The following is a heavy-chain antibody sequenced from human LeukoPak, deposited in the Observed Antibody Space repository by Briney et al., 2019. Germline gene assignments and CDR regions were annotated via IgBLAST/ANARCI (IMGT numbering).Heavy chain of an antibody. CDR3: ATSAVGAMRFDY. D-gene: IGHD1-26*01. Sequence: GGSLRLSCAASGFTVSSNYMSWVRQAPGKGLEWVSSISSSSSYIYYADSVKGRFTISRDNAKNSLYLQMNSLRAEDTAVYYCATSAVGAMRFDYWGQGTLVTVSS. CDR2: ISSSSSYI. J-gene: IGHJ4*02. V-gene: IGHV3-21*01. CDR1: GFTVSSNY.